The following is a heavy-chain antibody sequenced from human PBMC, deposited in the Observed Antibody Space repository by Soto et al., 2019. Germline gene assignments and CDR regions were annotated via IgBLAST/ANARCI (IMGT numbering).Heavy chain of an antibody. Sequence: QVQLQESVPGLVKPSQTLSLTCTVSGGSIHDYYWVWIRQHPVKGLEWIVSIFYTGRTDYNPSLKRRVTLSLATYKKQFSLNRSSVPAADLAVYYCARVNRGAFDHWGQGAMVNVSS. CDR1: GGSIHDYY. CDR2: IFYTGRT. CDR3: ARVNRGAFDH. V-gene: IGHV4-59*01. J-gene: IGHJ4*02.